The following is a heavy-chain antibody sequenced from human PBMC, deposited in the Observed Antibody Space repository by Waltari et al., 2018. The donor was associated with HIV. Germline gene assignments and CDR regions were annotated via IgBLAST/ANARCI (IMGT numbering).Heavy chain of an antibody. Sequence: QVHLVQSGPEVRRPGASVTVSCQASAYTFTDYYIHWVRQTPGQGPEWLGRIDPRTGEAHDAPTVQGHVTMTRDTSLTTADLDLASLRSHDTAGYFCARGEDGTVIASPPGYRLDFWGQGTRVTVSS. CDR1: AYTFTDYY. J-gene: IGHJ4*02. D-gene: IGHD3-22*01. CDR2: IDPRTGEA. CDR3: ARGEDGTVIASPPGYRLDF. V-gene: IGHV1-2*06.